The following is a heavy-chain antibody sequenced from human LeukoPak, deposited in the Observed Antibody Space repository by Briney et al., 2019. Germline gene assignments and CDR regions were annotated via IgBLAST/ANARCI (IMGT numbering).Heavy chain of an antibody. CDR3: ARGYGHFDY. CDR1: GGSFSGYY. V-gene: IGHV4-34*01. J-gene: IGHJ4*02. CDR2: INHSGST. D-gene: IGHD4-17*01. Sequence: SETLSLTCAAYGGSFSGYYWSWIRQPPGKGLEWIGEINHSGSTNYNPSLKSRVTISVDTSKNQLSLKLSSVTAADTAVYYCARGYGHFDYWGQGTLVTVSS.